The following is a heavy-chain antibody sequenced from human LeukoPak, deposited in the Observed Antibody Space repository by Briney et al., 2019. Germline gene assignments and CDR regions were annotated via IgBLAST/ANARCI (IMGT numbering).Heavy chain of an antibody. CDR2: ISSSSSTI. V-gene: IGHV3-48*02. CDR3: ARDRYRNPYYYGMDV. D-gene: IGHD1-26*01. J-gene: IGHJ6*02. CDR1: GFTFSSYS. Sequence: PGGSLRLSCAASGFTFSSYSMNWVRQAPGKGLEWVSYISSSSSTIHYADSVKGRFTISRDNAKNSLYLQMSSLRDEDTAVYYCARDRYRNPYYYGMDVWGQGTTVTVSS.